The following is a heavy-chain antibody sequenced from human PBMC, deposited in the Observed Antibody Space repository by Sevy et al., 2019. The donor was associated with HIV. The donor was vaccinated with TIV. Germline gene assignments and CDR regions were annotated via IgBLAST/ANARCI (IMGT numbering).Heavy chain of an antibody. CDR2: LSFGCGEI. V-gene: IGHV3-23*01. Sequence: GGSLRLSCAASGFTFSKYSMSWVRQPPGKGLEWVSTLSFGCGEINYADSVKGRFTISSDNSKSSGYLQMNNLRPEDTAVDCGARDGCTKPHDYWGQGTLVTVSS. J-gene: IGHJ4*02. CDR1: GFTFSKYS. CDR3: ARDGCTKPHDY. D-gene: IGHD2-8*01.